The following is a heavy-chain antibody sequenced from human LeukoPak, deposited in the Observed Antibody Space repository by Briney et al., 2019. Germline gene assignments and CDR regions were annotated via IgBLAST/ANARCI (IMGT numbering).Heavy chain of an antibody. CDR2: INPNSGGT. J-gene: IGHJ4*02. Sequence: GASXKVSCKASGYTFTGYYMHWVRQAPGQGLEWMGWINPNSGGTNYAQKFQGRVTMTRDTSISTAYMELSRLRSDDTAVYYCARDLRAYCSSTSCYPEGYWGQGTLVTVSS. CDR3: ARDLRAYCSSTSCYPEGY. CDR1: GYTFTGYY. D-gene: IGHD2-2*01. V-gene: IGHV1-2*02.